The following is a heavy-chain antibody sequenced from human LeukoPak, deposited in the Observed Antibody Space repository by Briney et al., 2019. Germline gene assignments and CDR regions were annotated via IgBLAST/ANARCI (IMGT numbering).Heavy chain of an antibody. CDR1: GGTFSSYG. CDR3: ARGLLSSSWSPFDY. J-gene: IGHJ4*02. D-gene: IGHD6-13*01. CDR2: ISAYNGNT. V-gene: IGHV1-18*01. Sequence: ASVKVSCKASGGTFSSYGISWVRQAPGQGLEWMGWISAYNGNTNYAQKLQGRVTMTTDTSTSTAYMELRSLRSDDTAVYYCARGLLSSSWSPFDYWGQGTLVTVSS.